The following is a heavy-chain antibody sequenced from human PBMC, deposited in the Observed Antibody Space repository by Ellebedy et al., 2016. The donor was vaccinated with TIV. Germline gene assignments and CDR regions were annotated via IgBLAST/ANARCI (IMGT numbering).Heavy chain of an antibody. D-gene: IGHD3-9*01. CDR2: MYSDGSP. CDR1: GDSITNYY. CDR3: AKLGVTSYTRDY. Sequence: SETLSLXXTVSGDSITNYYWSWVRQPAGKGLEWIGRMYSDGSPNYNPSLKSRVTMSVDTSENQFSLNLRFVTAADTAVYYCAKLGVTSYTRDYWGQGTLVTVSS. V-gene: IGHV4-4*07. J-gene: IGHJ4*02.